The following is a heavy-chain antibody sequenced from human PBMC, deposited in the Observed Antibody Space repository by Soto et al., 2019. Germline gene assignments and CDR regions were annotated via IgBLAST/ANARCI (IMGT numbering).Heavy chain of an antibody. J-gene: IGHJ4*02. CDR1: GYSVSSDSY. CDR3: ARVHVMVVAGSTFDY. V-gene: IGHV4-38-2*01. CDR2: MYHGGTT. D-gene: IGHD2-15*01. Sequence: SETLSLTCLVSGYSVSSDSYWAWIRQSPGKGLEWIVSMYHGGTTFYNPSLKSRVTMSLDTSKNQFSLKLSSVTDADTAIYYCARVHVMVVAGSTFDYWGQGIPVTVSS.